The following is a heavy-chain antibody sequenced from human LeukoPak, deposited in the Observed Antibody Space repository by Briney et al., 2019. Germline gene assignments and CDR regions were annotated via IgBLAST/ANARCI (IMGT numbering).Heavy chain of an antibody. CDR3: AKDIVGEYYYDSSGYYYASGY. Sequence: SVKVSCKASGYTFTSYGISWVRQAPGQGLEWMGWISAYNGNTNYAQKLQGRVTMTTDTSTSTAYMELRSLRSDDTAVYYCAKDIVGEYYYDSSGYYYASGYWGQGTLVTVSS. CDR1: GYTFTSYG. D-gene: IGHD3-22*01. CDR2: ISAYNGNT. V-gene: IGHV1-18*01. J-gene: IGHJ4*02.